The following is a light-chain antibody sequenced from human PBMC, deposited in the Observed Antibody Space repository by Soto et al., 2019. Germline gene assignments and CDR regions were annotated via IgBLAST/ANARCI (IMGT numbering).Light chain of an antibody. V-gene: IGKV3-20*01. J-gene: IGKJ5*01. CDR2: GAS. Sequence: EIVFTQAPGTLSLSPGGGATPSCRASQSVSSSYLAWYQQKPGQAPSLLIYGASRRATGIPDRFSGSGSGTDFTLTISRLEPEDFAVYYCQQYDSSPITFGQGTRLEIK. CDR3: QQYDSSPIT. CDR1: QSVSSSY.